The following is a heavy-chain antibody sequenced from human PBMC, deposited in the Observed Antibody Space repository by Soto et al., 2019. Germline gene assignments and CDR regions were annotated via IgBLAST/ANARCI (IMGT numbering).Heavy chain of an antibody. V-gene: IGHV1-18*01. CDR2: ISTYNGNT. CDR3: TRGGQPIDY. Sequence: QVQLVQSGAEVKKPGASVKVSCKASGYTFSRNDISWVRQAPGQGLEWMGWISTYNGNTNYAQKLQSRFTXXTDTSTSTAYMELRSLRSDDTAVYYCTRGGQPIDYWGQGTLVTVSS. J-gene: IGHJ4*02. CDR1: GYTFSRND.